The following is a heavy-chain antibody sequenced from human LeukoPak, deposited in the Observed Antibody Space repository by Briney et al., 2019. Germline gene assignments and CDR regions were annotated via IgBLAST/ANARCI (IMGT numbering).Heavy chain of an antibody. CDR3: ARDGGYCTNGVCYLDY. CDR1: GFTFSSYA. J-gene: IGHJ4*02. Sequence: GGSLRLSCAASGFTFSSYAMSWVRQAPGKGLEWVSSISGSGSYIYYADSVKGRFTISRGNAKNSLYLQMNDLRAEDTAVYYCARDGGYCTNGVCYLDYWGQGTLVTVSS. D-gene: IGHD2-8*01. CDR2: ISGSGSYI. V-gene: IGHV3-21*01.